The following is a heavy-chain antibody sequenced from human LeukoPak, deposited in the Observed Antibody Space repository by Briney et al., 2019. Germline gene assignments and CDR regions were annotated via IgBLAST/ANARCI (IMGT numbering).Heavy chain of an antibody. Sequence: SETLSLTCTVSGGSISSSSYYWGWIRQPPGKGLEWIGSIYYSGSTYYNPSLKSRVTISVDTSKNQFSLKLSSVTAADTAVYYCASSGSYYTYYFDYWGQGTLVTVSS. CDR1: GGSISSSSYY. V-gene: IGHV4-39*07. CDR2: IYYSGST. D-gene: IGHD1-26*01. J-gene: IGHJ4*02. CDR3: ASSGSYYTYYFDY.